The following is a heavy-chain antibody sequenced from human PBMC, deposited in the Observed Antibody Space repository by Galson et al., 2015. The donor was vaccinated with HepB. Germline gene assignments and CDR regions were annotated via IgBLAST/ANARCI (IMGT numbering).Heavy chain of an antibody. CDR2: ITRTSIYI. CDR3: ARDDYSNSRDYYYGMDV. J-gene: IGHJ6*02. Sequence: SLRLSCAASGFTFSSYGMNWVRQAPGKGLEWVSSITRTSIYIYHANSMKGRFTISRDNAKNSLYLQMNSLRAEDTAVYYCARDDYSNSRDYYYGMDVWGQGTTVTVSS. D-gene: IGHD4-11*01. CDR1: GFTFSSYG. V-gene: IGHV3-21*01.